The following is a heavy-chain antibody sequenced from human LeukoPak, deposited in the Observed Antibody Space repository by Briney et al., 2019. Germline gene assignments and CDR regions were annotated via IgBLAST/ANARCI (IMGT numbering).Heavy chain of an antibody. CDR3: AKEGDISSSWYLSNYFDY. CDR2: ISYDGSNT. CDR1: GFTFRAYG. Sequence: GRSLRLSCAASGFTFRAYGMHWVRQAPGKGLEWPAIISYDGSNTYYADSVKGRFPISRDNSKNTLYLQMDSLRAEDTAVYYCAKEGDISSSWYLSNYFDYWGQGTLVTVSS. D-gene: IGHD6-13*01. J-gene: IGHJ4*02. V-gene: IGHV3-30*18.